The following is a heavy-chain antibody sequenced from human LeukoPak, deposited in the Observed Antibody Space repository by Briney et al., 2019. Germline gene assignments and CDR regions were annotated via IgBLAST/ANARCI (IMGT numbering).Heavy chain of an antibody. J-gene: IGHJ4*02. V-gene: IGHV4-59*08. CDR3: ARHINDYGDANFDS. CDR1: GGSINRYY. CDR2: LYYSGKT. D-gene: IGHD4-17*01. Sequence: SETLSLTCTVSGGSINRYYWSRIRQPPGKGLEWIGYLYYSGKTKYNPSLKSRVTISVDTSKNHISLRLKSVTAADTAVYYCARHINDYGDANFDSWGQGTLVTVSS.